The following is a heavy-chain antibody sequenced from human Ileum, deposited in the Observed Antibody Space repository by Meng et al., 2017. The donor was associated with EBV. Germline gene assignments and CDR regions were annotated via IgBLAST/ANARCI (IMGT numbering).Heavy chain of an antibody. V-gene: IGHV1-3*01. D-gene: IGHD2-15*01. CDR3: AREEGGRFDS. J-gene: IGHJ4*02. CDR1: GYKFDDYT. Sequence: QVQLVQSGADMKKPGASVESSCKASGYKFDDYTIQWLRQAPGQRLEWLGWINPGIGSTYDSKTIRGRLTITMDTSASTVYMRLTSLTSEDTAVYYCAREEGGRFDSWGQGTLVTVSS. CDR2: INPGIGST.